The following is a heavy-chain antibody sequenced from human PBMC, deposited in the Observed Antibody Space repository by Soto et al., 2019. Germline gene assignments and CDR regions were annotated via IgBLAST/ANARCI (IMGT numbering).Heavy chain of an antibody. CDR3: ARSPNPFDY. J-gene: IGHJ4*02. CDR2: SSSSGGST. Sequence: SGGSLRLSCAASGFTFSSYALSWVRQAPGKGLEWVSTSSSSGGSTYYADSVKGRFTISRDTSKNTLYLHMSSLRAEDTAMYYCARSPNPFDYWGQGTLVTVSS. CDR1: GFTFSSYA. V-gene: IGHV3-23*01.